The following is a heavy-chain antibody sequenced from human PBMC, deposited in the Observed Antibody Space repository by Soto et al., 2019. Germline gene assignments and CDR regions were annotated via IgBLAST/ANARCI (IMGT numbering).Heavy chain of an antibody. CDR2: ITSDGSYL. D-gene: IGHD3-16*01. J-gene: IGHJ5*02. Sequence: GGSLRLSCAASGFTFSIYMMNWVRQAPGKGLEWVSSITSDGSYLYYADSVKGRFTISRDNAKKSLYLEMSSLRAEDTAIYYCVRDIMATWGQGTLVTVSS. V-gene: IGHV3-21*01. CDR1: GFTFSIYM. CDR3: VRDIMAT.